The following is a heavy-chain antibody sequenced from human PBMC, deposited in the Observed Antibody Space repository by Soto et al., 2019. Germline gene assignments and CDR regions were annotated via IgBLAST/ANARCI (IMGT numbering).Heavy chain of an antibody. CDR2: IKSKADGGTT. J-gene: IGHJ4*02. Sequence: EVQLVESGGGLVKPGGSLRLSCAASGFIFSNAWMSWVRQAPGKGLEWVGRIKSKADGGTTNYDAPVKGRFNISRDGSKNTLYLQMNGLKTEDTAVYYCTTGWSSKDYWGQGTLVTVSS. V-gene: IGHV3-15*01. D-gene: IGHD3-3*01. CDR1: GFIFSNAW. CDR3: TTGWSSKDY.